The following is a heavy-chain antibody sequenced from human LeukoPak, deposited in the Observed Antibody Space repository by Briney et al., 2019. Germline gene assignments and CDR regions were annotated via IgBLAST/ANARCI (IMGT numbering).Heavy chain of an antibody. CDR2: INNSSSSI. D-gene: IGHD1-26*01. CDR3: ARAYSERYGLGYYYMDV. CDR1: GFIFSSYW. V-gene: IGHV3-48*01. J-gene: IGHJ6*03. Sequence: PGGALRLSCAASGFIFSSYWMNWVRQAPGKGLVWVSHINNSSSSINYADSVKGRFTISRDNAKNSLYLQMNSLRAEDTAVYYCARAYSERYGLGYYYMDVWGKGTTVTISS.